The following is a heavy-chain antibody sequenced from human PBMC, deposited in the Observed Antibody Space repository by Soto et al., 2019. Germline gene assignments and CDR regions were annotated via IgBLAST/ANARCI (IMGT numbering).Heavy chain of an antibody. J-gene: IGHJ4*02. CDR3: AHNNYYGSGSVY. V-gene: IGHV2-5*02. D-gene: IGHD3-10*01. CDR2: IYWDNDK. Sequence: QITLKESGPTLVKPTQTLTLTCAFSGFSLNTRGVGVGWIRQPPGKALEWLALIYWDNDKRYSPSLKSRLTITYDTPKNHMDLMMTDMDPVDTATYYCAHNNYYGSGSVYWGQGTLVTVSS. CDR1: GFSLNTRGVG.